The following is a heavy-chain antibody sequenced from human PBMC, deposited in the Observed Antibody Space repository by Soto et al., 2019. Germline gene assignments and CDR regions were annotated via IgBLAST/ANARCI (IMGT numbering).Heavy chain of an antibody. CDR1: GYSFTDYH. CDR2: INPKSGGT. V-gene: IGHV1-2*04. Sequence: ASVKVSCKASGYSFTDYHIHWVRQAPGQGLEWLGRINPKSGGTSTAQKFQGWVTMTADTSISTASMELTRLTSDDTAIYYCARGDSTDCSNGVCSFFYNHDMDVCGQGTTVTFSS. D-gene: IGHD2-8*01. J-gene: IGHJ6*02. CDR3: ARGDSTDCSNGVCSFFYNHDMDV.